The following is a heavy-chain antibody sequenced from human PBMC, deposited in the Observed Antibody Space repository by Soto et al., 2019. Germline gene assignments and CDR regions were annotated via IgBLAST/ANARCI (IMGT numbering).Heavy chain of an antibody. CDR1: GYTFTSYD. Sequence: ASVKVSCKASGYTFTSYDINWVRQAAGRGGEWMGWMNPNSGNTGYAQKFQGRVTMTRNTSISTAYMELSSLRYEDTAVYYCARRGSGWPTYYFFCMDAWGKGTTVTVS. CDR3: ARRGSGWPTYYFFCMDA. CDR2: MNPNSGNT. J-gene: IGHJ6*03. V-gene: IGHV1-8*01. D-gene: IGHD6-19*01.